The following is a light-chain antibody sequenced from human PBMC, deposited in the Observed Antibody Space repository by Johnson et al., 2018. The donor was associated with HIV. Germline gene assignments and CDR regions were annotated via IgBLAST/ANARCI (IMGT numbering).Light chain of an antibody. Sequence: QSVLTQPPSVSAAPGQKVTISCSGSSSNIGNNYVSWYQQLPGTAPKLLIYDNNKRPSGIPDRFSGSKSGTSATMRITGPQTGDEADYSCGTWDRSLRAPYVFGTGTKVTVL. CDR1: SSNIGNNY. V-gene: IGLV1-51*01. CDR2: DNN. CDR3: GTWDRSLRAPYV. J-gene: IGLJ1*01.